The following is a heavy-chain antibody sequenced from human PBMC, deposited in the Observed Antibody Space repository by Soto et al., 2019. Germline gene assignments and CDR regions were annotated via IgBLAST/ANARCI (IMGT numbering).Heavy chain of an antibody. D-gene: IGHD3-10*01. J-gene: IGHJ4*02. CDR1: GFTFSGYA. CDR3: AKRGDHLAVYGSVYFEY. V-gene: IGHV3-23*01. CDR2: IRGRGDDI. Sequence: EVQLLESGGDLVQPGGSLRLSCAASGFTFSGYAMNWVRQAPGKGLEWVAHIRGRGDDIHYADIVKGRFTVSRDNSKNTLYRQMDSLRAEDTAVYYCAKRGDHLAVYGSVYFEYWGQGTLVTVSS.